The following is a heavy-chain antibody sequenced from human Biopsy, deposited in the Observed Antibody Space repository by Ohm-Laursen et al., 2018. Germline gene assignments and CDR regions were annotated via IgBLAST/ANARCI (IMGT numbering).Heavy chain of an antibody. CDR3: ARLGSGDYFPTFFDF. D-gene: IGHD5-12*01. CDR1: GVSINGGRYY. CDR2: IFYSANT. Sequence: SDTLSLTCTVSGVSINGGRYYWNWIRHHTGKGLEWIGNIFYSANTYYNPSLKSRVTISVDPSKNQFSLKLSSVTAADTAVYYCARLGSGDYFPTFFDFWGQGALVTVSS. J-gene: IGHJ4*02. V-gene: IGHV4-31*03.